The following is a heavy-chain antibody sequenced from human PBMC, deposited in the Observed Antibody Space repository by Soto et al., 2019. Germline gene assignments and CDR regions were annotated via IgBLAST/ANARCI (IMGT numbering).Heavy chain of an antibody. J-gene: IGHJ4*02. D-gene: IGHD1-26*01. CDR3: ARERYSGSYLGY. CDR1: GGSISSGGYY. CDR2: IYYSGST. Sequence: QVQLQEAGPGLVKPSQTLSLTCTVSGGSISSGGYYWSWIRQHPGKGLEWIGYIYYSGSTYYNPSLKSRVTISVDTSKIQFSLKLSSVTAADTAVYYCARERYSGSYLGYWGQGTLVTVSS. V-gene: IGHV4-31*03.